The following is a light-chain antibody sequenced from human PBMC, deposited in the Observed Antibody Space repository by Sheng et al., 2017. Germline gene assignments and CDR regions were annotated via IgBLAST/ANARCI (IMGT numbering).Light chain of an antibody. Sequence: EIVMTQSPATLSVSPGERATLSCRASQSVSSNLAWYQQKPGQAPRLLTEGASTRATGIPARFSGSGSGTDFTLTISSLEPEDFAVYYCQQRSNWPPLTFGGGTKVEIK. J-gene: IGKJ4*01. CDR1: QSVSSN. CDR3: QQRSNWPPLT. V-gene: IGKV3-15*01. CDR2: GAS.